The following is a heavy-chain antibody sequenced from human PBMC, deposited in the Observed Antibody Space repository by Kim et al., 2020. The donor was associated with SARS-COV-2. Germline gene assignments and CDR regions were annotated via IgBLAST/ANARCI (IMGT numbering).Heavy chain of an antibody. CDR3: ARRKGKGDQLDY. CDR2: IYYSGST. Sequence: SETLSLTCTVSGGSISSSSYYWGWIRQPPGKGLDWIGNIYYSGSTYYSPSLKSRVTMSIDTSNNQFSLRLSSVTAADTAVYYCARRKGKGDQLDYWGQGTLVTVSS. D-gene: IGHD2-2*01. CDR1: GGSISSSSYY. V-gene: IGHV4-39*01. J-gene: IGHJ4*02.